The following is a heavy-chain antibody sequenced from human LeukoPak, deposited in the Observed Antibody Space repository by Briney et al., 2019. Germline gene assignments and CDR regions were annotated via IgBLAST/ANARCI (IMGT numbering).Heavy chain of an antibody. V-gene: IGHV4-38-2*01. Sequence: SETLSLTCAVSNYSISSGYYWGWIRQPPGKGLEWIGSIYHSGSTYYNPSLKSRVTLSVDTSKNRFSLKLSSVTAADTAVYYCARVYSTGWRFFDYWGQGTLVTVSS. CDR2: IYHSGST. CDR3: ARVYSTGWRFFDY. D-gene: IGHD6-19*01. CDR1: NYSISSGYY. J-gene: IGHJ4*02.